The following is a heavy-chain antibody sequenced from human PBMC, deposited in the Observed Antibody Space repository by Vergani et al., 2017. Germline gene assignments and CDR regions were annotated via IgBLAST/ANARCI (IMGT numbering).Heavy chain of an antibody. CDR3: ARDGRSYLVDGLDL. CDR2: IAWDGDNK. CDR1: GFTFSTYG. Sequence: QEQLVESGGGVVQPGRSLRLSCAASGFTFSTYGMHWVRQAPGTGPEWVAYIAWDGDNKFHADSLRGRFTIFRDNSKNILYLQMNSLRPEDTAVYYCARDGRSYLVDGLDLWGQGTLVTVTS. D-gene: IGHD3-16*01. V-gene: IGHV3-30*03. J-gene: IGHJ3*01.